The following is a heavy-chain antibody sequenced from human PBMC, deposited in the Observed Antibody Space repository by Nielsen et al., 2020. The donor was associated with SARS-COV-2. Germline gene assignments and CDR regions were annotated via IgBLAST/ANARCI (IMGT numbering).Heavy chain of an antibody. V-gene: IGHV3-30-3*01. CDR3: ARGGIYCSSTSCHYYYYMDV. D-gene: IGHD2-2*01. CDR2: ISYDGTNE. J-gene: IGHJ6*03. CDR1: GFMFTQFP. Sequence: GESLKISCEASGFMFTQFPMHWVRQAPGKGLEWLTIISYDGTNEHYADSVRGRFIISRDNSKNLVYLQMNSLKPEDTAVYYCARGGIYCSSTSCHYYYYMDVWGKGTTVTVSS.